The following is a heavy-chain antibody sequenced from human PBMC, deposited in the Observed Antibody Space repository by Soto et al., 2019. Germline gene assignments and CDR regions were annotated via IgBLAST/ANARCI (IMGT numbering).Heavy chain of an antibody. V-gene: IGHV5-51*01. CDR1: GYSFTSYW. Sequence: GESLKISWKGSGYSFTSYWIXXXRXXXXXGLXXXGXIYPGDSDTRYSPSFQGQVTISADKSISTAYLQWSSLKASDTAMYYCARRQEYLHLGELSSPKSYYYYYYMDVWGKGTTVTVS. CDR3: ARRQEYLHLGELSSPKSYYYYYYMDV. J-gene: IGHJ6*03. D-gene: IGHD3-16*02. CDR2: IYPGDSDT.